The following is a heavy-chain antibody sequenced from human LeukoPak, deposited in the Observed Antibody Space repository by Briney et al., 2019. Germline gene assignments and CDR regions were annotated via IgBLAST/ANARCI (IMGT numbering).Heavy chain of an antibody. V-gene: IGHV3-33*01. D-gene: IGHD6-13*01. Sequence: GGSLRPSCAASGFTFSSYGMHWVRQAPGKGLEWVAVIWYDGSNKYYADSVKGRFTISRDNSKNTLYLQMNSLRAEDTAVYYCARVAAAGSEYFQHWGQGTLVSVSS. CDR2: IWYDGSNK. CDR1: GFTFSSYG. CDR3: ARVAAAGSEYFQH. J-gene: IGHJ1*01.